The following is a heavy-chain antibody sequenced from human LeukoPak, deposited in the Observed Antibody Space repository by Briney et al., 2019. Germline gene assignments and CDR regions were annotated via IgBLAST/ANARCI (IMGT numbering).Heavy chain of an antibody. J-gene: IGHJ4*02. V-gene: IGHV3-49*04. CDR3: TSQYYYDSSGYYPIDY. Sequence: GGSLRLSCTASGFTFGDYAMSWVRQAPGKGLEWVGFIRSKAYGGTTEYAASVKGRFTISRDDSKSIAYLQMNSLKTEDTAVYYCTSQYYYDSSGYYPIDYWGQGTLVTVSS. CDR1: GFTFGDYA. CDR2: IRSKAYGGTT. D-gene: IGHD3-22*01.